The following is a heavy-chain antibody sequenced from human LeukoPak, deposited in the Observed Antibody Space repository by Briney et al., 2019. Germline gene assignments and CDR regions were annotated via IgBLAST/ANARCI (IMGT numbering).Heavy chain of an antibody. J-gene: IGHJ5*02. D-gene: IGHD3-10*01. CDR3: ARDGVLWFGEFALSNWFDP. CDR2: ISYDGSNK. CDR1: GFTFSSYG. Sequence: GGSLRLFCAASGFTFSSYGMHWVRQAPGKGLEWVAVISYDGSNKYYADSVKGRFTISRDNSKNTLYLQMNSLRAEDTALYYCARDGVLWFGEFALSNWFDPWGQGTLVTVSS. V-gene: IGHV3-30*04.